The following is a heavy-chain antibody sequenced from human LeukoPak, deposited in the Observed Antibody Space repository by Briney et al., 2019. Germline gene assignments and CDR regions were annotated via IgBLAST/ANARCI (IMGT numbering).Heavy chain of an antibody. Sequence: ASVKVSCKASGYTFTGYYMHWVRQAPGQGLKWMGWINPNSGGTNYAQKFQGRVTMTRDTSISTAYMELSRLRSDDTAVYYCARTPRDCSSTSCYAFDIWGQGTMVTVSS. CDR1: GYTFTGYY. D-gene: IGHD2-2*01. V-gene: IGHV1-2*02. CDR2: INPNSGGT. CDR3: ARTPRDCSSTSCYAFDI. J-gene: IGHJ3*02.